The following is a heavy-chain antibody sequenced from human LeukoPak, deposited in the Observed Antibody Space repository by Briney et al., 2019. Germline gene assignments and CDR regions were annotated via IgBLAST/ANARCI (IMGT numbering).Heavy chain of an antibody. J-gene: IGHJ6*03. V-gene: IGHV4-34*01. D-gene: IGHD2-15*01. CDR3: ARKGGYCSGGSCYSHYYYYYMDV. Sequence: SEALSLTCAVYGGSFSGYYWSWIRQPPGKGLEWIGEINHSGSTNYNPSLKSRVTISVDTSKNQFSLKLSSVTAADTAVYYCARKGGYCSGGSCYSHYYYYYMDVWGKGTTVTVSS. CDR1: GGSFSGYY. CDR2: INHSGST.